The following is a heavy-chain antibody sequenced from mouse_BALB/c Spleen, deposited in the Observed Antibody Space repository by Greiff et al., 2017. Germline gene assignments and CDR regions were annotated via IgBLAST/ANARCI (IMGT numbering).Heavy chain of an antibody. J-gene: IGHJ2*01. CDR2: ISYSGST. CDR1: GFSITSDYA. V-gene: IGHV3-2*02. Sequence: EVKLLESGPGLVKPSQSLSLSCTATGFSITSDYAWYLIRQFPGNKLEWMGYISYSGSTSYNPSLKSRIPITRDTSKNQFFLQLNSVTAEDTARYYCALITTVFDYWGQGTTLTVSS. CDR3: ALITTVFDY. D-gene: IGHD1-1*01.